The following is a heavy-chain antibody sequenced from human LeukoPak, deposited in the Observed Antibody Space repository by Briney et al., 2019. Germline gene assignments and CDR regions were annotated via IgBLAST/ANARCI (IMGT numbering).Heavy chain of an antibody. Sequence: PSETLSLTCTVSGGSISSYYWSWIRQPPGKGLEWIGYIYYSGSTNYNPSLKSRVTTSVDTSKNQFSLKLSSVTAADTAVYYCASTYCSGGSCYCDYWGQGTLVTVSS. V-gene: IGHV4-59*08. CDR1: GGSISSYY. D-gene: IGHD2-15*01. J-gene: IGHJ4*02. CDR3: ASTYCSGGSCYCDY. CDR2: IYYSGST.